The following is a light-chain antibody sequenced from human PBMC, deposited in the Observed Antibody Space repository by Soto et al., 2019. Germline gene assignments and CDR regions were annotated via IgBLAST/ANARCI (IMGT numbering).Light chain of an antibody. Sequence: QLVLTQSPSASASLGASVKLTCTLSSGHSDYGISWHQQQPDKGPRYLMKLNRYGSHNKGDGIPDRFSGYNSGAERYLISSSLQSDDEADYYCQTWDTVVVFGGGTKVTGL. V-gene: IGLV4-69*01. CDR1: SGHSDYG. CDR2: LNRYGSH. CDR3: QTWDTVVV. J-gene: IGLJ2*01.